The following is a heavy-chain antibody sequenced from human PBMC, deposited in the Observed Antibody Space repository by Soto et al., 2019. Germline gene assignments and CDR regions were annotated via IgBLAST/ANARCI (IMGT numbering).Heavy chain of an antibody. V-gene: IGHV4-39*01. D-gene: IGHD3-10*01. CDR2: IYYSGST. J-gene: IGHJ6*02. Sequence: PSGTLSLTCTVSGGSISSSSHYWGWIRQPPGKGLEWIGSIYYSGSTYYNPSLKSRVTISVDTSKNQFSLKLSSVTAADTAVYYCARRSGTMVRGVTAVWGQGTTVTVSS. CDR3: ARRSGTMVRGVTAV. CDR1: GGSISSSSHY.